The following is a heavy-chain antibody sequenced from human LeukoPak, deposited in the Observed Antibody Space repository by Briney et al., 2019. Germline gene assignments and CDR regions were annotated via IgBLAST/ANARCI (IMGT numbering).Heavy chain of an antibody. Sequence: ASVTVSFKASGYTFTNYGITWVRQAPGQGREGMGWISAYNGNTNYAQKLQGRVTMTIDKTTSTAYMELRSLRSDDTAVYYCARGGANCSGGRCPLNWFDPWGQGTPVTVSS. CDR2: ISAYNGNT. V-gene: IGHV1-18*01. CDR1: GYTFTNYG. D-gene: IGHD2-15*01. CDR3: ARGGANCSGGRCPLNWFDP. J-gene: IGHJ5*02.